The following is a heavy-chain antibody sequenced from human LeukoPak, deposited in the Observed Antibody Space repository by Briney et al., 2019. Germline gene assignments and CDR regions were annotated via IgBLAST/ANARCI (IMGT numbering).Heavy chain of an antibody. V-gene: IGHV3-20*04. CDR3: ARGSGYTVLGAFDI. CDR2: INWNGGST. D-gene: IGHD3-22*01. Sequence: GGSLRLSCAASGFTFDDYGMSWVRQAPGEGLEWVSGINWNGGSTGYADSAKGRFTISRDNAKNSLYLQMNSLRAEDTALYYCARGSGYTVLGAFDIWGQGTMVTVSS. J-gene: IGHJ3*02. CDR1: GFTFDDYG.